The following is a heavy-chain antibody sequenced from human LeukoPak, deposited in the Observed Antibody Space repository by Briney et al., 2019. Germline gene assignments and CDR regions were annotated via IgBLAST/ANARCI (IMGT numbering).Heavy chain of an antibody. V-gene: IGHV4-30-4*01. CDR2: IYYSGST. CDR1: GGSISSGDYY. J-gene: IGHJ5*02. D-gene: IGHD6-13*01. CDR3: ARAIAAASNWFDP. Sequence: SGTLSLTCTVSGGSISSGDYYWSWIRQPPGKGLEWIGYIYYSGSTYYNPSLKSRVTISVDTSKNQFSLKLSSVTAADTAVYYCARAIAAASNWFDPWGQGTLVTVSS.